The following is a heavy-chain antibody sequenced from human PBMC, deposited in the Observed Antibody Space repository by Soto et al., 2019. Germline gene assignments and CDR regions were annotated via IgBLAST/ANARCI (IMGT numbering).Heavy chain of an antibody. CDR1: GYTFTSYD. J-gene: IGHJ6*02. D-gene: IGHD4-17*01. CDR3: AGYGDDYYGMDV. Sequence: QVQLVQSGAEVKKPGASVKVSCKASGYTFTSYDINWVRQATGQGLEWMGWMNPNSGNTGYAQKFQGGVTMTRNTSISTAYMELSSLRSEDTAVYYCAGYGDDYYGMDVWGQGTTVTVSS. CDR2: MNPNSGNT. V-gene: IGHV1-8*01.